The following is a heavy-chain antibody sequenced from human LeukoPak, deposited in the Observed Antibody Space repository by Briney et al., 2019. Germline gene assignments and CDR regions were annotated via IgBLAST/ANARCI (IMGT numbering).Heavy chain of an antibody. CDR3: ARDASHFDSSGYFPNDYYGMVV. Sequence: GGSLRLSCAASGFTLSSHPMNWVRQAPGKGLEWVSYIDNDGRMMYYADSVKGRFTISRDSAKNSLYLQMNSLGADDTAVYYCARDASHFDSSGYFPNDYYGMVVLGQGTKVTVSS. J-gene: IGHJ6*02. D-gene: IGHD3-22*01. V-gene: IGHV3-48*03. CDR1: GFTLSSHP. CDR2: IDNDGRMM.